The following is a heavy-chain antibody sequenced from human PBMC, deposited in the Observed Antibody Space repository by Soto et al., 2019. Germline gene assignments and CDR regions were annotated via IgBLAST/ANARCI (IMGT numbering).Heavy chain of an antibody. CDR2: ISGTGGVT. CDR3: AKDLRNSLSTGWYGVSY. V-gene: IGHV3-23*01. J-gene: IGHJ4*02. D-gene: IGHD6-19*01. CDR1: GFTFSSYA. Sequence: GGSLRLSCAASGFTFSSYAMSWVRQAPGKGLDWVSAISGTGGVTYYADSVKGRFTISRDNSKNTLFLQMNSLRAEDTAVYYCAKDLRNSLSTGWYGVSYWGQGILVTVSS.